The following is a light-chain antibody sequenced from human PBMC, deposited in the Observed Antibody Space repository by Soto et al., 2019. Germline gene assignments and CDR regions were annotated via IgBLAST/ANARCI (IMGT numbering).Light chain of an antibody. CDR1: QSVSSSY. J-gene: IGKJ5*01. Sequence: EIVFTQSPGTLSFSPGERATPSCRAIQSVSSSYLAWYQQKPGQAPRLLIYGASSRATGIPDRFSGSGSGTDFTLTISRLEPEDFAVYYCQQYGSSPPITFGQGTRLEIK. CDR3: QQYGSSPPIT. V-gene: IGKV3-20*01. CDR2: GAS.